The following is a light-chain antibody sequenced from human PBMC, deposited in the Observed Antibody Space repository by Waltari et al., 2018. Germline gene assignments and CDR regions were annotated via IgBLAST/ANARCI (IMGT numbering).Light chain of an antibody. V-gene: IGLV2-8*01. CDR2: EVS. CDR1: SSDVGNYNY. Sequence: QSALTQPPSASGSPGQSVTISCTGTSSDVGNYNYVSWYQHHPGKAPNLMIYEVSKRPSGVPDRFPGSKSGNTASLTVSALQAEDEADYYCCSYAGSNSLVVGGGTKLTVL. J-gene: IGLJ2*01. CDR3: CSYAGSNSLV.